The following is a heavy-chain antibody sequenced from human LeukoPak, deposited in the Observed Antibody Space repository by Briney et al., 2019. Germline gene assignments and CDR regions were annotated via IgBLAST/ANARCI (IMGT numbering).Heavy chain of an antibody. CDR3: ATSGGDRSADAFTI. CDR2: LYSGSNT. J-gene: IGHJ3*02. Sequence: GGSLRLSCAASGFTVSSNYMSWVRQAPRKGLEWVSVLYSGSNTYYADSVKGRFTISRDNSKNTLYLQMNSLRAEDTAVYYCATSGGDRSADAFTIGGQGTMVTVSS. D-gene: IGHD2-21*02. CDR1: GFTVSSNY. V-gene: IGHV3-53*01.